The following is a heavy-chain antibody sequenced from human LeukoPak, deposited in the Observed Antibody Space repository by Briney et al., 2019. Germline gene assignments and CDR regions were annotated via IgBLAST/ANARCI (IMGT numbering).Heavy chain of an antibody. CDR2: IYYSGST. CDR1: GGSISSYY. J-gene: IGHJ4*02. D-gene: IGHD1-26*01. CDR3: ARGGGGSYYTWYY. V-gene: IGHV4-59*12. Sequence: SETLSLTCTVSGGSISSYYWSWIRQPPGKGLEWIGYIYYSGSTNYNPSLKSRVTISVDTSKNQFSLKLSSVTAADTAVYYCARGGGGSYYTWYYWGQGTLVTVSS.